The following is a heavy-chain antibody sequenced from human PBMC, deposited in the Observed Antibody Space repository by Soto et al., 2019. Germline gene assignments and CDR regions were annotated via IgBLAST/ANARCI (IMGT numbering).Heavy chain of an antibody. V-gene: IGHV3-23*01. Sequence: PGGSLRLSCAASGFTFSSYAMHWVRQAPGKGLEWVSGISGKGGSTDYADSVKGRFTISRDNAKNTLYLQMNSLRAEDTAVYYCTRGPHNGWLDCWGQGTLVTVSS. J-gene: IGHJ5*01. D-gene: IGHD2-8*01. CDR2: ISGKGGST. CDR3: TRGPHNGWLDC. CDR1: GFTFSSYA.